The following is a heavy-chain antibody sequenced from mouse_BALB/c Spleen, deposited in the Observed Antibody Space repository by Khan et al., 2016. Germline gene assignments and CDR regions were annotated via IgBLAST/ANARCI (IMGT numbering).Heavy chain of an antibody. CDR1: GYSITSDYA. D-gene: IGHD1-1*01. V-gene: IGHV3-2*02. CDR3: ARAYSFGKGYFDY. Sequence: EVQLQESGPGLVKPSKSLSLTCTVTGYSITSDYAWNWIRQFPGNKLEWMGYISYSGSTSYNQSLKSRISITRDTSKNQFFMKLNYVTTEDQATYYCARAYSFGKGYFDYWGQVTTLTVSS. CDR2: ISYSGST. J-gene: IGHJ2*01.